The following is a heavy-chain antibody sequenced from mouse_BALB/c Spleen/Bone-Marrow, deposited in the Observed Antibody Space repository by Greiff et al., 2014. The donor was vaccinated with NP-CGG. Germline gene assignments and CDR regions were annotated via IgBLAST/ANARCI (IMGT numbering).Heavy chain of an antibody. D-gene: IGHD1-1*01. CDR1: GYTFTSSW. V-gene: IGHV1S130*01. CDR2: IHPNSGNT. J-gene: IGHJ2*01. Sequence: QVQLQQSGSVLVRPGASVKLSCKASGYTFTSSWMHWAKQRPGQGLEWIGEIHPNSGNTNYNEKFKGKTTLTVDTSSSTAYVDLSSLISEDSAVYYCANYYGSSSYWGQGTTLTVSS. CDR3: ANYYGSSSY.